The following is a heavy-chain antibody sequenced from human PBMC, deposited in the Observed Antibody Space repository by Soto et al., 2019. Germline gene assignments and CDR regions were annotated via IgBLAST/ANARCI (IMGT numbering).Heavy chain of an antibody. CDR3: ARVLLWFGEFEQYYYYGMDV. CDR1: GGSISSSNL. Sequence: SETLSLTCAVSGGSISSSNLWSWVRQPPGKGMEWIGEIYHSGSTNYNPSLKSRVTISVDKSKNQFSLKLSSVTAADTAVYYCARVLLWFGEFEQYYYYGMDVWGQGTTVTVSS. V-gene: IGHV4-4*02. J-gene: IGHJ6*02. CDR2: IYHSGST. D-gene: IGHD3-10*01.